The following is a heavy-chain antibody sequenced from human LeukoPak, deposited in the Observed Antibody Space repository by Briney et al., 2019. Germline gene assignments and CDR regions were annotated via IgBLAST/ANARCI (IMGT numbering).Heavy chain of an antibody. J-gene: IGHJ4*02. D-gene: IGHD3-22*01. V-gene: IGHV3-74*01. CDR3: AKRYYYDSSGYYWHPTWDY. Sequence: PGGSLRLSCAASGNYWMHWVRQAPGKGLVWVSHINSDGSWTSYADSVKGRFTISKDNAKNTVYLQMNSLRAEDTAVYYCAKRYYYDSSGYYWHPTWDYWGQGTPVTVSP. CDR2: INSDGSWT. CDR1: GNYW.